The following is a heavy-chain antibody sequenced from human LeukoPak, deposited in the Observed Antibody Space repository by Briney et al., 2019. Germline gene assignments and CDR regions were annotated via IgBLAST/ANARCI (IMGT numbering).Heavy chain of an antibody. J-gene: IGHJ4*02. D-gene: IGHD3-16*01. V-gene: IGHV3-7*01. CDR2: IYGDGSEK. CDR1: GLTFNSHW. CDR3: VTGGGAY. Sequence: GGSLRLSCAASGLTFNSHWMSWVRQAPGKGLEWVAMIYGDGSEKNYVDSVKGLFTISRENAKNSLYLQMNNLRAEDMGVYYCVTGGGAYWGQGTLVTVS.